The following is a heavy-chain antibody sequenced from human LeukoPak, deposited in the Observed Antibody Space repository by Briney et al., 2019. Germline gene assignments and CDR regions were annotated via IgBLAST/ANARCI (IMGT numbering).Heavy chain of an antibody. D-gene: IGHD6-6*01. Sequence: GGSLRLSCAAPGFTFTNYAMSWVRQAPGKGPEWVSSISSSSSYIYYADSVKGRFTISRDNAKNSLYLQMNSLRAEDTAVYYCARDLAKSSSSPVYWGQGTLVTVSS. J-gene: IGHJ4*02. CDR3: ARDLAKSSSSPVY. V-gene: IGHV3-21*01. CDR1: GFTFTNYA. CDR2: ISSSSSYI.